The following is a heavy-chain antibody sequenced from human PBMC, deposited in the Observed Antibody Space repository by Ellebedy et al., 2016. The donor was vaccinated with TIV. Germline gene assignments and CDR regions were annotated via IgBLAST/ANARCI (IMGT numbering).Heavy chain of an antibody. CDR2: ISGSGDT. V-gene: IGHV3-23*01. CDR1: GFTFSIYA. J-gene: IGHJ4*02. CDR3: ARDFSRPSDDDGADY. Sequence: PGGSLRLSCAASGFTFSIYAMSWVRQAPGKGLEWVSLISGSGDTYYSASVKGRFTISRDDSENTLYLQMDSLRAEDTAIYYCARDFSRPSDDDGADYWGQGTLVTVSS. D-gene: IGHD4-17*01.